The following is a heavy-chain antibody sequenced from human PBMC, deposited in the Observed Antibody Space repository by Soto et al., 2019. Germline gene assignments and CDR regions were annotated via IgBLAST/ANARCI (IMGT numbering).Heavy chain of an antibody. Sequence: QVQLRESGPGLVMPSQTLSLTCTVPGDSISSGNKYWSWIRQPPGKGLEWIGYIFSSGTTYYNPSLKSRLTMSQDTSENQFSLKLNSLTDADTAVYYCARVPSPFDYYYAMDVWGQGTTVTVSS. CDR3: ARVPSPFDYYYAMDV. CDR1: GDSISSGNKY. V-gene: IGHV4-30-4*01. J-gene: IGHJ6*02. CDR2: IFSSGTT. D-gene: IGHD3-16*01.